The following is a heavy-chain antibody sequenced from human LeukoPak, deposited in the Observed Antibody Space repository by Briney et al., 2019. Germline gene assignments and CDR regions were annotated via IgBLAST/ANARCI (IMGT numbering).Heavy chain of an antibody. D-gene: IGHD4-17*01. CDR3: ARGEDYVDFGDYFDY. V-gene: IGHV3-30*04. CDR1: GFSFSYYA. J-gene: IGHJ4*02. Sequence: GGSLRLSCAASGFSFSYYAMHWVRQAPGKGLEWVAIISYDGRNKYYADSVKGRFTISRDNSKNTPYLQMNSLRPEDTAVYYCARGEDYVDFGDYFDYWGQGTLVTVSS. CDR2: ISYDGRNK.